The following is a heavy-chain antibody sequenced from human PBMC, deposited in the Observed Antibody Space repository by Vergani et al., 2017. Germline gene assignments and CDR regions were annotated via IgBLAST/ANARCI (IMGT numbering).Heavy chain of an antibody. CDR2: IYTSWGT. Sequence: QVQLQESGPGLVKPSQTLSLTCTVSGGSISSGSYYWSWIRQPAGKGLEWIGRIYTSWGTNYNPSLKSRVTISVDTSKNQFSLKLSSVTAADTAVYYCAREGSSWHQSSWFDPWGQGTLVTVSS. V-gene: IGHV4-61*02. J-gene: IGHJ5*02. CDR1: GGSISSGSYY. D-gene: IGHD6-13*01. CDR3: AREGSSWHQSSWFDP.